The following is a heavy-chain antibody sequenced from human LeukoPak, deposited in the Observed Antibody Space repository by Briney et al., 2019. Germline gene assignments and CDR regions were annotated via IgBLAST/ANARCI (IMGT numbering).Heavy chain of an antibody. V-gene: IGHV3-7*01. D-gene: IGHD1-26*01. CDR2: IKQDGSEK. CDR1: GFSFSSYW. Sequence: GGSLRLSCAASGFSFSSYWMSWVRQSPGKGLEWVANIKQDGSEKYYVDSVKGRFTISRDNAKKSLYPQMNSLRAEDTAVYYCASLTWELFFDYWGQGTLVTVSS. J-gene: IGHJ4*02. CDR3: ASLTWELFFDY.